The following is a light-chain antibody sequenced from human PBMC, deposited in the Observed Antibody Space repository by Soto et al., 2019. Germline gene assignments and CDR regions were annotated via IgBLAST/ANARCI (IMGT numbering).Light chain of an antibody. CDR1: QSVSNNY. CDR3: QQYQTWPRT. V-gene: IGKV3-20*01. CDR2: GAS. Sequence: EIVLTQSPGTLSLSPGERATLSCRASQSVSNNYLAWYQQKPGQAPXLLIYGASNRATGIPDRFSGSGSGTDFTLTISRLEPEDFAVYYCQQYQTWPRTFGQGTKVDIK. J-gene: IGKJ1*01.